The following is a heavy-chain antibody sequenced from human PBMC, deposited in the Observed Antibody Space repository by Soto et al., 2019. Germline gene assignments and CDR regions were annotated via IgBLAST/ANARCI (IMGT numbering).Heavy chain of an antibody. CDR3: ARIPRGRDGYNYFDS. J-gene: IGHJ4*02. CDR2: IYPDDSDT. V-gene: IGHV5-51*01. Sequence: GESLKISCKGSVYSFTNYWTVWVRQMHGKGLEWMGIIYPDDSDTRYSPSFQGQVTISADKSISTAYLQWSSLKASDTAMYYCARIPRGRDGYNYFDSWGQGTLVTVSS. D-gene: IGHD5-12*01. CDR1: VYSFTNYW.